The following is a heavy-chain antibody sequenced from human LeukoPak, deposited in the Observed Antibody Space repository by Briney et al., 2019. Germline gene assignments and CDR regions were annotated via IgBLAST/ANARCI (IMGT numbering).Heavy chain of an antibody. Sequence: GGSLRLSCAASGFTFSSYSMNWVRQAPGKGLEWVSSISSSGSYIYYADSVKGRFTISRDNAKNSLYLQMNSLRAEDTAVYYCARDPPGSSPPSDYWGQGTLVTVSS. CDR1: GFTFSSYS. D-gene: IGHD6-6*01. CDR2: ISSSGSYI. V-gene: IGHV3-21*01. CDR3: ARDPPGSSPPSDY. J-gene: IGHJ4*02.